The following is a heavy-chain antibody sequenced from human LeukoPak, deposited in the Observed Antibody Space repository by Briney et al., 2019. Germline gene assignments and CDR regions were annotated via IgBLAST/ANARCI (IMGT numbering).Heavy chain of an antibody. D-gene: IGHD5-12*01. J-gene: IGHJ6*02. CDR2: INHSGST. V-gene: IGHV4-39*07. Sequence: SETLSLTCTVSGGSISSSSYYWGWIRQPPGKGLEWIGEINHSGSTNYNPSLKSRVTISVDTSKNQFSLKLSSVTAADTAVYYCARGARLRLVGRDYYYGMDVWGQGTTVTVSS. CDR3: ARGARLRLVGRDYYYGMDV. CDR1: GGSISSSSYY.